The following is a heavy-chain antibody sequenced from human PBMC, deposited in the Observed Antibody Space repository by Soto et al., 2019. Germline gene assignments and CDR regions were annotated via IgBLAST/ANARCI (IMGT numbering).Heavy chain of an antibody. CDR1: GFTFSSYG. V-gene: IGHV3-33*01. CDR3: ARDYASDYDILTGRHYYYYYGMDV. Sequence: QVQLVESGGGVVQPGRSLRLSCAASGFTFSSYGMHWVRQAPGKGLEWVAVIWYDGSNKYYADSVKGRFTISRDNSKNTLYLQMNSLRGEDTAVYYCARDYASDYDILTGRHYYYYYGMDVWGQGTTVTVSS. D-gene: IGHD3-9*01. CDR2: IWYDGSNK. J-gene: IGHJ6*02.